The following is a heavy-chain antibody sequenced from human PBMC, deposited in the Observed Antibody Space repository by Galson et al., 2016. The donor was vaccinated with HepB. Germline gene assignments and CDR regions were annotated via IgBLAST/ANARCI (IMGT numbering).Heavy chain of an antibody. V-gene: IGHV3-9*01. CDR1: GFTFEDHA. Sequence: SLRLSCAVAGFTFEDHAMHWVRQGPGKGLEWVAGISWNSGYIDYADSVKGRFTISRDNAKNSLFLQMNSLTNEDTALYYCSRDMSADLGEDDYYGLDVWGQGTTVTV. CDR3: SRDMSADLGEDDYYGLDV. CDR2: ISWNSGYI. D-gene: IGHD2-21*01. J-gene: IGHJ6*02.